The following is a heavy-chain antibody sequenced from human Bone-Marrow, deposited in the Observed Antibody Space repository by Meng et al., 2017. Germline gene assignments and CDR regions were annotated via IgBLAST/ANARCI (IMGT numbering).Heavy chain of an antibody. Sequence: SVKVSCKASGGTFSSYAISWVRQAPGQGLEWMGGIIPIFGTANYAQKFQGRVTITADKSTSTAYMELSSLRSEDTAVYYCARGLLWFGEYLYGMDVWGQGTTVTVSS. CDR2: IIPIFGTA. J-gene: IGHJ6*02. V-gene: IGHV1-69*06. CDR1: GGTFSSYA. CDR3: ARGLLWFGEYLYGMDV. D-gene: IGHD3-10*01.